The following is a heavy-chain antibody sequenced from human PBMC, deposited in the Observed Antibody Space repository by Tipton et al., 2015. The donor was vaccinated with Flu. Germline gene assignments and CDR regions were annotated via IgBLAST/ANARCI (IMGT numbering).Heavy chain of an antibody. CDR3: ARHERGVSTFP. V-gene: IGHV4-61*09. CDR1: GGSISSGSYF. CDR2: ISTSGST. Sequence: TLSLTCTVSGGSISSGSYFWGWIRQPAGEGPEWIGHISTSGSTNYNPSLKSRLTLSVDTSKNQFSLRLTSVTATDTALYYCARHERGVSTFPWGQGTLVTVSS. D-gene: IGHD5/OR15-5a*01. J-gene: IGHJ5*02.